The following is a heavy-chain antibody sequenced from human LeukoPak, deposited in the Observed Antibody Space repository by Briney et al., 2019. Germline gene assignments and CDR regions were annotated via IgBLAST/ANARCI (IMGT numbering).Heavy chain of an antibody. V-gene: IGHV4-39*07. CDR3: ASLPSYSSSRDPGVY. CDR2: IYYSGST. CDR1: GGFISSSSYY. Sequence: SETLSLTCTVSGGFISSSSYYWGWIRQPPGKGLEWIGSIYYSGSTYYNPSLKSRVTISVDTSKNQFSLKLSSVTAADTAVYYCASLPSYSSSRDPGVYWGQGTLVTVSS. D-gene: IGHD6-13*01. J-gene: IGHJ4*02.